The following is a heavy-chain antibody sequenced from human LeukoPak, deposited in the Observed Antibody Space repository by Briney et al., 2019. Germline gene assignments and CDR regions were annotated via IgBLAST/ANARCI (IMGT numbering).Heavy chain of an antibody. D-gene: IGHD3-22*01. CDR2: TYYRSKWYN. CDR1: GDSVSSNSAA. J-gene: IGHJ4*02. CDR3: ARLEGSGYYYAQPLWYFDY. V-gene: IGHV6-1*01. Sequence: SRTLSLTCAISGDSVSSNSAAWNWIRQSPSRGLEWLGRTYYRSKWYNDYAVSVKSRITTNPDTSKNQFSLQLNSVTPEDTAVYYCARLEGSGYYYAQPLWYFDYWGQGTLVTVSS.